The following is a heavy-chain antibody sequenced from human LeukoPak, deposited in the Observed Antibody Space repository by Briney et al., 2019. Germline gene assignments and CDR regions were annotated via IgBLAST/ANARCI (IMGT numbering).Heavy chain of an antibody. CDR1: GFTVSSNY. J-gene: IGHJ4*02. V-gene: IGHV3-53*01. D-gene: IGHD3-10*01. Sequence: GGSLRLSCAASGFTVSSNYMSWVRQAPGKGLEWVSVIYSGGGTYYADSVKGRFTISRDNSKNTLYLQMNSLRAEDTAVYYCASYGSGSYVRDYWGQGTVVTVYS. CDR2: IYSGGGT. CDR3: ASYGSGSYVRDY.